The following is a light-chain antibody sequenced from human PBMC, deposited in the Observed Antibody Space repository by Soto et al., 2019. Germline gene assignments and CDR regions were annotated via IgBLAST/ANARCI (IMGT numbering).Light chain of an antibody. CDR2: KAS. Sequence: DIQXTXXPXTLSASVGDRVTITCRASHSISSWLAWYQQKPGKAPKLLIYKASSLESGVPSRFSGSGSGTEFTLTISGLQPDDFATYYCQQYNSYPWTFGQGTKVEIK. CDR3: QQYNSYPWT. J-gene: IGKJ1*01. V-gene: IGKV1-5*03. CDR1: HSISSW.